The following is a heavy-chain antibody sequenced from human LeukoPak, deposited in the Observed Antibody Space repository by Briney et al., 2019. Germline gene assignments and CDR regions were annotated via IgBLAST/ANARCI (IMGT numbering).Heavy chain of an antibody. D-gene: IGHD5-18*01. CDR3: ARELGGYSYVL. V-gene: IGHV1-69*01. Sequence: SVKLSCKASGGTFSSYAISWVRQSPGQGLEWMGGIIPIFGTANYAQKFQGRVTITADESTSTAYMELSSLRSEDTAVYYCARELGGYSYVLWGQGTLVTVSS. CDR2: IIPIFGTA. CDR1: GGTFSSYA. J-gene: IGHJ4*02.